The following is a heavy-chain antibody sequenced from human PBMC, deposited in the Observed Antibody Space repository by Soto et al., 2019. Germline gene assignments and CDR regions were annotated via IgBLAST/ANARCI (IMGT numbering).Heavy chain of an antibody. CDR1: GGSFTGYH. J-gene: IGHJ4*02. CDR2: INHSGST. CDR3: ARVIGLTSGSSTQPVVDDY. Sequence: SETLSLTCAVYGGSFTGYHWSWIRQPPGKGLEWIGEINHSGSTNYNPSLKSRVTISLDRSKNQFSLELSSVTAADTAVYYCARVIGLTSGSSTQPVVDDYWGQGTLVTVSS. D-gene: IGHD1-26*01. V-gene: IGHV4-34*01.